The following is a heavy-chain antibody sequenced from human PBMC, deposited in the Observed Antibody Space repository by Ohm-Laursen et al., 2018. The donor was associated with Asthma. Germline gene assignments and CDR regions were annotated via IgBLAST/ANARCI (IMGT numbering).Heavy chain of an antibody. CDR2: IYHSGST. Sequence: SDTLSLTCAVSGGSISSSNWWSWVRQPPGKGLEWIGEIYHSGSTNYNPSLKSRVTISVDTSKNQFSLKLSSVTAADTAVYYCARGNDYGDLDYWGQGTLVTVSS. CDR3: ARGNDYGDLDY. V-gene: IGHV4-4*02. D-gene: IGHD4-17*01. CDR1: GGSISSSNW. J-gene: IGHJ4*02.